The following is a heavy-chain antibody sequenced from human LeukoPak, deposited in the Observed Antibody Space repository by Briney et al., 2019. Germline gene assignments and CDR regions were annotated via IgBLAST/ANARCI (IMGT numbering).Heavy chain of an antibody. D-gene: IGHD4-23*01. V-gene: IGHV1-46*01. J-gene: IGHJ3*02. CDR3: ARDLYGANSGAFDI. CDR2: INPSGGST. CDR1: GHTFTDYY. Sequence: GASVKVSCKASGHTFTDYYIHWVRQAPGQGLEWMGIINPSGGSTSYAQKFQGRVTVTRDMSTSTVYMELSSLRSEDTAVYSCARDLYGANSGAFDIWGQGTMVTVSS.